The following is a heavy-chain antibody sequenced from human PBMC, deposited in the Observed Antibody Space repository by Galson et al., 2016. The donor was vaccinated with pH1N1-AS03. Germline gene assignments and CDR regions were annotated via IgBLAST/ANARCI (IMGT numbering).Heavy chain of an antibody. CDR2: INQDESKK. V-gene: IGHV3-7*01. J-gene: IGHJ4*02. Sequence: SLRLSCADSGFSLSGYWMTWVRQAPGKGLEWVANINQDESKKNYAVSVKGRFTISRDHAKNPMFLQMYGLRVDDTAVYYFVGVAYVDEGFDSWGQGTLVTVSS. CDR1: GFSLSGYW. D-gene: IGHD2-21*01. CDR3: VGVAYVDEGFDS.